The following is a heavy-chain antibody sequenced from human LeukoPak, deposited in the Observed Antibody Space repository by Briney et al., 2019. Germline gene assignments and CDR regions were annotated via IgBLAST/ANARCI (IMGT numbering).Heavy chain of an antibody. D-gene: IGHD3-10*01. CDR3: ARGGLYYYGSGSPYYNWFDP. J-gene: IGHJ5*02. CDR1: GGSISSSSYY. CDR2: INHSGST. Sequence: SETLSLTCTVSGGSISSSSYYWSWIRQPPGKGLEWIGEINHSGSTNYNPSLKSRVTISVDTSKNQFSLKLSSVTAADTAVYYCARGGLYYYGSGSPYYNWFDPWGQGTLVTVSS. V-gene: IGHV4-39*07.